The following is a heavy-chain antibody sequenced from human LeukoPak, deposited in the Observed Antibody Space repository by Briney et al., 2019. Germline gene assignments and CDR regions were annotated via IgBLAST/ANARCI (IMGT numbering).Heavy chain of an antibody. CDR1: GYSISSGYY. CDR2: IYRSGST. J-gene: IGHJ5*02. V-gene: IGHV4-38-2*02. Sequence: SETLSLTCTVSGYSISSGYYWVWIRQPPGKGLEWIGSIYRSGSTNYNPSLKSRVTISVDTSENQFSLRLGSVTAADTAVYYCARVQSRLSWFDPWGQGTLVTVSS. CDR3: ARVQSRLSWFDP.